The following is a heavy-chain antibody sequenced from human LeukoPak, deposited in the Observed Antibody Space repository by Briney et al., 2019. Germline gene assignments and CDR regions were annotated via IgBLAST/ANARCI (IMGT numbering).Heavy chain of an antibody. CDR2: IYADGNT. V-gene: IGHV3-53*01. D-gene: IGHD4-17*01. Sequence: GGSLRLSCAASGFIVNTNYMTWVRQAPGRGLEWVSFIYADGNTYYADSVKGRFTISRDISKNAVYLQTNSLRAEDTAVYYCARDSYGDANFDSWGQGTLVTVSS. J-gene: IGHJ4*02. CDR3: ARDSYGDANFDS. CDR1: GFIVNTNY.